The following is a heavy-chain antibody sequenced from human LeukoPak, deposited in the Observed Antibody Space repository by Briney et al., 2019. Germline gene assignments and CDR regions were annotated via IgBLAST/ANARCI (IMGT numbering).Heavy chain of an antibody. CDR3: ARNQDYGVYNSVGAFDI. CDR2: IGGGGGA. J-gene: IGHJ3*02. V-gene: IGHV3-23*01. Sequence: GGSLRLSCAASGFTFRNYAMSWVRQAPGKGLEWVSVIGGGGGAYYADSVKGRFTISRDNSKNTLYLQMNSLRAEDTAVYYCARNQDYGVYNSVGAFDIWGQGTMVTVSS. CDR1: GFTFRNYA. D-gene: IGHD4-17*01.